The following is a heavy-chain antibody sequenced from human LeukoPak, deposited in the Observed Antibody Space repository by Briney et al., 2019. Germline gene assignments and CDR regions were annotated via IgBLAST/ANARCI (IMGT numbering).Heavy chain of an antibody. J-gene: IGHJ4*02. D-gene: IGHD6-13*01. CDR1: GYSFTSYW. Sequence: GESLKISCKGSGYSFTSYWIGWVRQVPGKGLEWMGIIYPGDSDTRYNPPFQGQVTISADKSISTAYLQWSSLKASDTPMYYCARPTRIAAAGPFDYWGQGSLVTVSS. CDR2: IYPGDSDT. V-gene: IGHV5-51*01. CDR3: ARPTRIAAAGPFDY.